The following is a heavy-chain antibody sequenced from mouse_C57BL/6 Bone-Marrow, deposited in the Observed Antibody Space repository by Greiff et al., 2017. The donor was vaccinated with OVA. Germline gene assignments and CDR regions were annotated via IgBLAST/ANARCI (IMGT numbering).Heavy chain of an antibody. J-gene: IGHJ1*03. CDR3: ASSGSSIHWHFDV. V-gene: IGHV5-17*01. CDR1: GFTFSDYG. D-gene: IGHD1-1*01. Sequence: EVQLVESGGGLVKPGGSLKLSCAASGFTFSDYGMHWVRQAPEKGLEWVAYISSGSSTIYYADTVKGRFTISRDNAKNTLFLQMTSLRSEDTAMYYCASSGSSIHWHFDVWGTGTTVTVSS. CDR2: ISSGSSTI.